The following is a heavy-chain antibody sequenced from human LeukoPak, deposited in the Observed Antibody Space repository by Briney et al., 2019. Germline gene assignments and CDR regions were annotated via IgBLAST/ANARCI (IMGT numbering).Heavy chain of an antibody. CDR3: ARVNYDFWSASYYYNYYYMDV. CDR1: GFTLHTYW. J-gene: IGHJ6*03. Sequence: PGGSLRLSCAASGFTLHTYWMTWVRQAPGKGLEWVASIKLDGSEKYCVDSVKGRFTISRDNTKNSLYLQMNSLRAEDTAVYYCARVNYDFWSASYYYNYYYMDVWGKGTTVTVSS. CDR2: IKLDGSEK. V-gene: IGHV3-7*04. D-gene: IGHD3-3*01.